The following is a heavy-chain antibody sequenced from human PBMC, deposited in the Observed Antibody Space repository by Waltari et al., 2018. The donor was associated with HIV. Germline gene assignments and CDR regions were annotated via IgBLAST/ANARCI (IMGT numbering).Heavy chain of an antibody. D-gene: IGHD3-10*01. CDR1: RITFRRYW. CDR3: ARREATVVRGVYYYGMDV. V-gene: IGHV3-74*01. CDR2: IHSDGSST. Sequence: EVQLVESGGGLVQPGGSLRLHCAASRITFRRYWRHWVRQAPGKGLVWVSRIHSDGSSTSYADFVKGRFTISRDNAKNTLYLEMNSLRAEDTAVYYCARREATVVRGVYYYGMDVWGQGTTVTVSS. J-gene: IGHJ6*02.